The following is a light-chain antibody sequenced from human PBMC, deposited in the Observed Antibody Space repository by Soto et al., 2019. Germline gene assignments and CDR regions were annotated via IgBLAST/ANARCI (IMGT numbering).Light chain of an antibody. J-gene: IGKJ2*01. CDR1: QTFSNY. CDR3: QQSYSSPYT. Sequence: DIQMTQSPSSLSASVGDRVTITCRASQTFSNYLNWYQQKPGKAHKLLIYAASSLQSGVPSRFGGSGSGTDFTLTITSLQPEDFATYYCQQSYSSPYTFGQGTKLEIK. CDR2: AAS. V-gene: IGKV1-39*01.